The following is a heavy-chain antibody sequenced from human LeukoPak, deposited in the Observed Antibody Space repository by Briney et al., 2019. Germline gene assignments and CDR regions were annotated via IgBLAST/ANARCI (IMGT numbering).Heavy chain of an antibody. CDR2: IYTSGTT. Sequence: SETLSLTCTVSGGSISSYYWSWIRQPAGKGLEWIGRIYTSGTTNYNPSLKSRVTISVDTSKNQFSLRLSSVTAADTAVYSCARGWDWNYFDYWVRGTLVTVSS. J-gene: IGHJ4*02. D-gene: IGHD3/OR15-3a*01. CDR1: GGSISSYY. V-gene: IGHV4-4*07. CDR3: ARGWDWNYFDY.